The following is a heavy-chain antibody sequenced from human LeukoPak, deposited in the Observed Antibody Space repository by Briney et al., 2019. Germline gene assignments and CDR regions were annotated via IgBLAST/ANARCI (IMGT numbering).Heavy chain of an antibody. V-gene: IGHV1-18*01. CDR1: GYTFTSYG. J-gene: IGHJ3*02. CDR3: ARVYYDFWSGYEYDAFDI. D-gene: IGHD3-3*01. Sequence: ASVTVSCKASGYTFTSYGISWVRQAPGQGLEWMGWISAYNGNTNYAQKLQGRVTMTTDTSTSTAYMELRSLRSDDTAVYYCARVYYDFWSGYEYDAFDIWGQGTMVTVSS. CDR2: ISAYNGNT.